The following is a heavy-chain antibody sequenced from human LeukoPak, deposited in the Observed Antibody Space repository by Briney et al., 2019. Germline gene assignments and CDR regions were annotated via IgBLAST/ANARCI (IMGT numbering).Heavy chain of an antibody. CDR2: IYYSGST. V-gene: IGHV4-59*01. Sequence: SETLSLTCTVSGGSISSYYWSWIRQPPGKGLEWIGYIYYSGSTNYNPSLKSRVTISVDTSKNQFSLKLSSVTAADTAVYYYARDKGSWYYFDYWGQGTLVTVSS. D-gene: IGHD6-13*01. CDR1: GGSISSYY. CDR3: ARDKGSWYYFDY. J-gene: IGHJ4*02.